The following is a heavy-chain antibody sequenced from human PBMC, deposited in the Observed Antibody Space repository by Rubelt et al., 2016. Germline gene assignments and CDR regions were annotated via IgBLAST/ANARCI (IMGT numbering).Heavy chain of an antibody. CDR3: AREVILTDRYDDY. V-gene: IGHV4-39*07. CDR2: IYYSGST. J-gene: IGHJ4*02. D-gene: IGHD3-9*01. CDR1: GGSISSSSYY. Sequence: QLQLQESGPGLVKPSETLSLTCTVSGGSISSSSYYWGWIRQPPGKGLEWIGSIYYSGSTYYNPSLKSRVTISVDTSKNQFSLKLSSVTAADTAVYYCAREVILTDRYDDYWGQGTLVTVSS.